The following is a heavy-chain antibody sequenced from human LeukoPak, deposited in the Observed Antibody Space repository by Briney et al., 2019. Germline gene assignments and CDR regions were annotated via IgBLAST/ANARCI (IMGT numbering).Heavy chain of an antibody. V-gene: IGHV4-31*03. CDR1: GGSISSGGYY. Sequence: SETLSLTCTVSGGSISSGGYYWSWIPQLPGKDLEWIGYIYNSGSTNYNPSLMNRISISVDTSKNQFSLKLSSVTAADTAVYFCARLGFGYGMDVWGQGTTVTVSS. CDR2: IYNSGST. D-gene: IGHD3-16*01. J-gene: IGHJ6*02. CDR3: ARLGFGYGMDV.